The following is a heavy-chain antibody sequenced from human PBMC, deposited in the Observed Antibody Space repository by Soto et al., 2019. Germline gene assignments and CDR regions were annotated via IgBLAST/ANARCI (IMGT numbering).Heavy chain of an antibody. J-gene: IGHJ4*02. V-gene: IGHV2-5*02. D-gene: IGHD6-13*01. CDR2: IYWDDDK. CDR1: GFSLSTSGVG. Sequence: GSGPTLVNPTQTLTLTCTFSGFSLSTSGVGVGWIRQPPGKALEWLALIYWDDDKRYSPSLKSRLTITKDTSKNQVVLTMTNMDPVDTATYYCARRPGGYSSSWHRSPFDYWGQGTLVTVSS. CDR3: ARRPGGYSSSWHRSPFDY.